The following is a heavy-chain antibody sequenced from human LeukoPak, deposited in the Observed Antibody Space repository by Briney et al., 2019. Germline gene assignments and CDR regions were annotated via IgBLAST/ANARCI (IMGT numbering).Heavy chain of an antibody. CDR2: ISSTSSYI. V-gene: IGHV3-21*01. CDR1: GFTFSSYA. D-gene: IGHD3-10*02. J-gene: IGHJ6*04. Sequence: PGGSLRLSCAASGFTFSSYAMNWVRQAPGKGLEWVSSISSTSSYIYYADSVKGRFTISRDNAKNSLYLQMNSLRAEDTAVYYCAELGITMIGGVWGKGTTVTISS. CDR3: AELGITMIGGV.